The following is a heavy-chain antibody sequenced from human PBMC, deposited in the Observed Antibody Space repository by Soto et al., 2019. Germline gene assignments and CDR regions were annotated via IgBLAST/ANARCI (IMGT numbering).Heavy chain of an antibody. CDR2: ISGSGGST. CDR1: GFAFSSYA. D-gene: IGHD3-9*01. J-gene: IGHJ6*03. CDR3: AKCGELDDWLRPNYYYYYMDV. Sequence: EVQLLESGGGLVQAGGSLRLSCAASGFAFSSYAMSWVRQAPGKGLEWVSAISGSGGSTYYADSVKGRFTISRDNSKNTLYLQMNSLRAEDTAVYYCAKCGELDDWLRPNYYYYYMDVWGKGTTVTVSS. V-gene: IGHV3-23*01.